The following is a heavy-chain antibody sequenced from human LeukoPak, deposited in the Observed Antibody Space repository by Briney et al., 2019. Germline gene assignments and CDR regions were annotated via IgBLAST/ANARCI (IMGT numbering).Heavy chain of an antibody. CDR2: ISAYNGNT. Sequence: GASVKVSCKASGYTFTSYGISWVRQAPGQGLEWMGWISAYNGNTNYAQELQGRVTMTTDTSTSTAYMELRSLRSDDTAVYYCARDGITGTPVDSNYYYYMDVWGKGTTVTVSS. CDR3: ARDGITGTPVDSNYYYYMDV. CDR1: GYTFTSYG. D-gene: IGHD1-20*01. V-gene: IGHV1-18*01. J-gene: IGHJ6*03.